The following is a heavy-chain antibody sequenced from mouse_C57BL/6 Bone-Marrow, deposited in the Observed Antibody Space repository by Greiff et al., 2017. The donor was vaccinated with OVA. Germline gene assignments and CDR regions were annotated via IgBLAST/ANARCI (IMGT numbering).Heavy chain of an antibody. J-gene: IGHJ2*01. CDR3: ARRGYDYDEEVDY. D-gene: IGHD2-4*01. V-gene: IGHV1-7*01. CDR2: INPSSGYT. Sequence: QVQLQQSGAELAKPGASVKLSCKASGYTFTSYWMHWVKQRPGQGLEWIGYINPSSGYTKYNQKFKDKATLTADKSSSTAYMELSSLTYEDSAVYDCARRGYDYDEEVDYWGQGNTLTVSS. CDR1: GYTFTSYW.